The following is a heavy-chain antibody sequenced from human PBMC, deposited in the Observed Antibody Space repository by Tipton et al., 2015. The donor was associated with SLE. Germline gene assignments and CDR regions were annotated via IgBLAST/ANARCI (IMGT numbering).Heavy chain of an antibody. D-gene: IGHD5-12*01. CDR3: ARGDIVATINRD. J-gene: IGHJ4*02. Sequence: TLSLTCTVSGGSISSSSYYWGWIRQPPGKGLEWIGSIYYSGSTYYNPSLKSRVTISVDMSKNQFSLKLSSVTAADTAVYYCARGDIVATINRDWGQGTLVTVSS. V-gene: IGHV4-39*07. CDR1: GGSISSSSYY. CDR2: IYYSGST.